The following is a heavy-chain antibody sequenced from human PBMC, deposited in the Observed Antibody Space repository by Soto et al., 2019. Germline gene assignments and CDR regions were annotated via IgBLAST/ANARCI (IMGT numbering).Heavy chain of an antibody. V-gene: IGHV6-1*01. D-gene: IGHD2-2*01. CDR1: GDSVSSNSAA. Sequence: PSQTLSLTSVISGDSVSSNSAAWNWIRQSPSRGLEWLGRTYYRSKWYNDYAVSVKSRITINPDTSKNQFSLQLNSVTPEDTAVYYCARGIVVVPAAIQRSFPDYYYYGMDVWGQGTTVTVSS. J-gene: IGHJ6*02. CDR3: ARGIVVVPAAIQRSFPDYYYYGMDV. CDR2: TYYRSKWYN.